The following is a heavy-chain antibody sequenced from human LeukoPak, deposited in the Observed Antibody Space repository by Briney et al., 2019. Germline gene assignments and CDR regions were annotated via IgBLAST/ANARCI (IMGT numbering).Heavy chain of an antibody. CDR1: GFTLSSYE. Sequence: GGSLRLSCAASGFTLSSYEMNWVRQAPGKGLEWVSYSSSGGNTIYYADSVKGRFTMSRDNAKNSLYLQMNSLRAEDTAVYYCARDRGYYRGMDVWGQGATVTVSS. J-gene: IGHJ6*02. CDR3: ARDRGYYRGMDV. CDR2: SSSGGNTI. V-gene: IGHV3-48*03.